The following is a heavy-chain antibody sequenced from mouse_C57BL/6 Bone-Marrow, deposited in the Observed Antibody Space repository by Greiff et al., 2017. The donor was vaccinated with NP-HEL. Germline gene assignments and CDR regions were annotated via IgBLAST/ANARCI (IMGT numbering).Heavy chain of an antibody. CDR1: GYTFTSYW. CDR2: IDPSDSYT. V-gene: IGHV1-69*01. CDR3: AREHGNYVDY. Sequence: VQLQQSGAELVMPGASVKLSCKASGYTFTSYWMHWVKQRPGQGLAWIGEIDPSDSYTNYNQKFKGKSTLTVDKSSSTAYMQLSSLTSEDSAVYYCAREHGNYVDYWGQGTTLTVSS. J-gene: IGHJ2*01. D-gene: IGHD2-1*01.